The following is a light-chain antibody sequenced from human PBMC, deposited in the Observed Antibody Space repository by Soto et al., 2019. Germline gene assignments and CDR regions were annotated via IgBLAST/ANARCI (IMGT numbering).Light chain of an antibody. CDR3: SSYTSSSTPYV. Sequence: QSVLTQRASVSGSPGQSINISCTGTSSDVGGYNYVSWYQHHPGKAPKLIIYDVSNRPSGVSNPFSGSKSGNTASLTISGLQPEDEADYYCSSYTSSSTPYVFGTGTKVTVL. CDR2: DVS. CDR1: SSDVGGYNY. J-gene: IGLJ1*01. V-gene: IGLV2-14*03.